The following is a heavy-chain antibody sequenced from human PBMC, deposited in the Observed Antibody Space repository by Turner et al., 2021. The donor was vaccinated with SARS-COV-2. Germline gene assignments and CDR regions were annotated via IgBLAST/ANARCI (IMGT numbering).Heavy chain of an antibody. J-gene: IGHJ4*02. V-gene: IGHV3-30-3*01. CDR1: GFTFNTYA. CDR3: ARSRDGYIHS. Sequence: QVQLVESGGGVVQPGWSLRLSCAASGFTFNTYAMHWFRQAPGKGLEWVAVITYDGSTKFYADSVKGRFTISRDNSKSSLYVQMNSLRVEDTAVYYCARSRDGYIHSWGQGTLVIVSS. D-gene: IGHD2-2*01. CDR2: ITYDGSTK.